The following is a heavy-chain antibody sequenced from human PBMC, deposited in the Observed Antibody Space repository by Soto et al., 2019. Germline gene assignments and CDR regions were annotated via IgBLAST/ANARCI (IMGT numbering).Heavy chain of an antibody. Sequence: RASVKVSCKASGGTFSSYAISWVRQAPGQGLEWMGGIIPIFGTANYAQKFQGRVTITADESTSTAYMELSSLRSEDTAVYYCAREGYVAAAGHFDYWGQGTLVTVSS. CDR2: IIPIFGTA. D-gene: IGHD6-13*01. J-gene: IGHJ4*02. CDR3: AREGYVAAAGHFDY. V-gene: IGHV1-69*13. CDR1: GGTFSSYA.